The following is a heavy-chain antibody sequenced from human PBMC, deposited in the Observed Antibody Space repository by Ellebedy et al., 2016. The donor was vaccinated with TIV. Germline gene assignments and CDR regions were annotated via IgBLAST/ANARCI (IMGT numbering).Heavy chain of an antibody. V-gene: IGHV4-34*01. CDR2: INHSGST. CDR3: ASFDYAVGWYYFDY. Sequence: SETLSLXCAVYGGSFSGYYWSWIRQPPGKGLEWIGEINHSGSTNYNPSLKSRVTISVDTSKNQFSLKLSSVTAADTAVYYCASFDYAVGWYYFDYWGQGTLVTVSS. CDR1: GGSFSGYY. J-gene: IGHJ4*02. D-gene: IGHD3-9*01.